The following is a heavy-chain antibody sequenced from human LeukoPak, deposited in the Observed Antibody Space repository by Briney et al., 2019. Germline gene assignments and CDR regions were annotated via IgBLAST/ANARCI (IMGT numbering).Heavy chain of an antibody. V-gene: IGHV1-46*01. CDR2: INPSGGST. D-gene: IGHD6-19*01. CDR1: GYTFTSYY. J-gene: IGHJ5*02. Sequence: ASVKVSCKASGYTFTSYYMHWVRQAPGQGLEWMGIINPSGGSTSYAQKFQGRVTMTGDMSTSTVYMELSSLRSEDAAVYYCARDLSEGGWYWFDPWGQGTLDTVSS. CDR3: ARDLSEGGWYWFDP.